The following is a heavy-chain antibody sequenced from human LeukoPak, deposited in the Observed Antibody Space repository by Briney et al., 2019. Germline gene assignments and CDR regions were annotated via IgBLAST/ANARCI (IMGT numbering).Heavy chain of an antibody. CDR2: INPSGGST. CDR1: GYTFTNYY. CDR3: ARTGPPSSSWYSEAFDI. Sequence: ASVKVSCKASGYTFTNYYMHWVRQAPGQGLEWMGIINPSGGSTSYAQKFQGRVTMTRDMSTSTVYMELSSLRSEDTAVYYCARTGPPSSSWYSEAFDIWGQGTMVTVSS. J-gene: IGHJ3*02. D-gene: IGHD6-13*01. V-gene: IGHV1-46*01.